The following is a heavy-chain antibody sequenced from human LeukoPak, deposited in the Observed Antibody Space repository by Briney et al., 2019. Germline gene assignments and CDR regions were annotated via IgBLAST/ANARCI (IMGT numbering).Heavy chain of an antibody. V-gene: IGHV1-69*01. CDR1: GGTFSSYA. CDR2: IIPIFGTA. J-gene: IGHJ5*02. Sequence: GSSVKVSCKASGGTFSSYAISWVRQAPGQGLEWMGGIIPIFGTANYAQKFQGRVTITADESTSTAYMELSSLRSEDTAVNYCARGNWNFHWLDPWGQGTLVTVSS. CDR3: ARGNWNFHWLDP. D-gene: IGHD1-7*01.